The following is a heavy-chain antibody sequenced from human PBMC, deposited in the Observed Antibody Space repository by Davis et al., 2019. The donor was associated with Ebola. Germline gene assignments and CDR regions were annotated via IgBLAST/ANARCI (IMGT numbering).Heavy chain of an antibody. D-gene: IGHD6-6*01. V-gene: IGHV1-69*10. CDR1: GGTFSSYA. CDR3: ARDVQLVALDY. J-gene: IGHJ4*02. CDR2: IIPILGIA. Sequence: SVKVSCKASGGTFSSYAISWVRQAPGQGLEWMGGIIPILGIANYAQKFQGRVTITADESTSTAYMELRSLRSDDTAVYYCARDVQLVALDYWGQGTLVTVSS.